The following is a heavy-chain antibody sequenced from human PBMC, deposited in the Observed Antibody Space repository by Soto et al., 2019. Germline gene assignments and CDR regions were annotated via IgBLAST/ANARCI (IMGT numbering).Heavy chain of an antibody. J-gene: IGHJ4*02. D-gene: IGHD3-9*01. CDR1: GLTFDDYA. V-gene: IGHV3-9*01. Sequence: EVQLVESWGGLVQSGKSLRLSCAASGLTFDDYAMHWVRQAPGKDLEWVSGISWNSGSIGYADSVKGRFTISRDNAKNSLYLQMNSLRAGDTALYYCASGRGYDILTGYYPYFDYWGQGTLVTVSS. CDR2: ISWNSGSI. CDR3: ASGRGYDILTGYYPYFDY.